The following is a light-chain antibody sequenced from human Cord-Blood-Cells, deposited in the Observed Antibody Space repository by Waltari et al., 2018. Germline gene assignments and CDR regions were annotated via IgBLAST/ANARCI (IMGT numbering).Light chain of an antibody. V-gene: IGKV1-5*01. Sequence: DIQMTQSPYTLSASVGDRVTITCRASQSISSWLAWYQQKPGTAPKLLIYDASSLESGVPSRFSGSGSGTEFTLTISSLQPDDFATYYCQQYNSYSITFVQGTRLEIK. CDR1: QSISSW. CDR2: DAS. CDR3: QQYNSYSIT. J-gene: IGKJ5*01.